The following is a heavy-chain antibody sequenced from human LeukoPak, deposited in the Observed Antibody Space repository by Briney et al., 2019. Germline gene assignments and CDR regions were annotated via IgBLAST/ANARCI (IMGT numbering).Heavy chain of an antibody. V-gene: IGHV1-18*01. CDR3: ARVLLVEYDFWSGYYIRSDKLKYYMDV. CDR1: GYTFNTYG. Sequence: ASVKVSCKPSGYTFNTYGISWVRQAPGQGLEWMGWISTYNDNTNTNYAQKLRGRVTMTTDTSTSTAYMELRSLRSDDTAVYYCARVLLVEYDFWSGYYIRSDKLKYYMDVWGKGTTVTVSS. J-gene: IGHJ6*03. D-gene: IGHD3-3*01. CDR2: ISTYNDNTNT.